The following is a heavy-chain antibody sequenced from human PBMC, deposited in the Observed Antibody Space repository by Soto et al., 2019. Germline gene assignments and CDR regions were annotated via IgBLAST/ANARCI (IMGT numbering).Heavy chain of an antibody. V-gene: IGHV4-34*01. CDR1: GGSFSGYY. CDR3: ARLREGSGSYYNKGTDYGMDV. J-gene: IGHJ6*02. CDR2: INHSGST. Sequence: SETLSLTCAVYGGSFSGYYWSWIRQPPGKGLEWIGEINHSGSTNYNPSLKSRVTISVDTSKNQFSLKLSSVTAADTAVYYCARLREGSGSYYNKGTDYGMDVWGQGTTVT. D-gene: IGHD3-10*01.